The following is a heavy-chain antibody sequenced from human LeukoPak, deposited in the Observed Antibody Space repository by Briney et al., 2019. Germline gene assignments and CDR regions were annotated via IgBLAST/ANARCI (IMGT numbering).Heavy chain of an antibody. D-gene: IGHD3-10*01. Sequence: ARRSLRVTCAVSGFTLKNYRTIKLRQAPGKGLEWVALIWYDGSNKDYVDSVKGRFTISRDNSKKTLYLQMNSLRAEDTAVYYCARDCDYYGSGSYPNYFDVWGQGTLVTVSS. CDR1: GFTLKNYR. J-gene: IGHJ4*02. V-gene: IGHV3-33*01. CDR3: ARDCDYYGSGSYPNYFDV. CDR2: IWYDGSNK.